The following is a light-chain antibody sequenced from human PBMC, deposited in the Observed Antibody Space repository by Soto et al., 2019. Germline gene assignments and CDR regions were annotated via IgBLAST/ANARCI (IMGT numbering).Light chain of an antibody. CDR2: GAA. Sequence: ELVLTQSPGTLSLSPGEGATLSCRASQCIHSSLARYQQSRGQAPRLLLNGAANRAPGIPHRVSVSGCGTEFTLTISRQVPEGFAVFYCQQYCGSPGTVGQGTKVDSK. J-gene: IGKJ1*01. CDR1: QCIHSS. CDR3: QQYCGSPGT. V-gene: IGKV3-20*01.